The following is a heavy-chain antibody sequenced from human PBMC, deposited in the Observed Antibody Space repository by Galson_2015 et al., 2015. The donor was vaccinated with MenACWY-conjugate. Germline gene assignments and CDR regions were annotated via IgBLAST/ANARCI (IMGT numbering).Heavy chain of an antibody. Sequence: SLRLSCAASGLTFSGYGMHWVRQAPGKGLEWVALISHDGGNKYYADSVKGRFTISRDNSKNTLYLQMNNLRVEDTAIYYCAKGDYWRGNQNNWFDPWGQGTLVTVSS. J-gene: IGHJ5*02. D-gene: IGHD3-3*01. CDR2: ISHDGGNK. CDR1: GLTFSGYG. CDR3: AKGDYWRGNQNNWFDP. V-gene: IGHV3-30*18.